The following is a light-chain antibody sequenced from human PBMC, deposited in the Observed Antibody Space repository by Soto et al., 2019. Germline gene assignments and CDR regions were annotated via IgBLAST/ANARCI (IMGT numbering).Light chain of an antibody. V-gene: IGKV2-30*01. CDR2: KVS. CDR1: QSLVYSDGNTY. CDR3: MRGTHWPVT. J-gene: IGKJ1*01. Sequence: DVVMTQSPLSLPVTLGQPASISCRSSQSLVYSDGNTYLNWFQQRPGQSPRRLIYKVSNRDSGVPDRFSGSGSGTDFTLKISRVEAEDVGVYYCMRGTHWPVTLGQGTKVEIK.